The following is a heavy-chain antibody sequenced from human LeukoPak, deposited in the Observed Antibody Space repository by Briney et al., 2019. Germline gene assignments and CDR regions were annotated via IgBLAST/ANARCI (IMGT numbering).Heavy chain of an antibody. CDR2: AHYSGSS. V-gene: IGHV4-59*01. D-gene: IGHD2/OR15-2a*01. J-gene: IGHJ6*03. CDR3: ARCGRNNRGYYYMED. CDR1: GGSISGYS. Sequence: SETLSLTCTVSGGSISGYSWSWIRQPPGKGLEWIGYAHYSGSSNYNPSLKSRVTISVDTSKNQFSLKVSSVTAADTAVYYCARCGRNNRGYYYMEDWGKGTTVTVSS.